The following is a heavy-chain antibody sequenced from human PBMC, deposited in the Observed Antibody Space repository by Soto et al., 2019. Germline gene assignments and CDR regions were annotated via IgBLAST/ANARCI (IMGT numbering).Heavy chain of an antibody. CDR3: ARCIAAHIIDY. CDR1: GGSISSYY. Sequence: SETLSLTCTVSGGSISSYYWSWIRQPPGKGLEWIGYIYYSGSTNYNPSLKSRVTISVDTSKNQFSLKLSSVTAADTAVYYCARCIAAHIIDYWGQGTLVTVSS. D-gene: IGHD6-6*01. CDR2: IYYSGST. J-gene: IGHJ4*02. V-gene: IGHV4-59*01.